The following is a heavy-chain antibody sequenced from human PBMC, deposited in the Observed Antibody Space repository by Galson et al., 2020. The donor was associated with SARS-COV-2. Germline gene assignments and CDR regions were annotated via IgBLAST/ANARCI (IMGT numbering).Heavy chain of an antibody. CDR3: ARGRLVALGAFDI. CDR2: IYYSGST. D-gene: IGHD2-8*02. V-gene: IGHV4-59*11. Sequence: SETLSLTCTVSGGSISSHYWSWIRQPPGKGLEWIGYIYYSGSTTYNPSLKSRVTISVHTSKKQFSLKLSSVTTADTAVYSCARGRLVALGAFDIWGHGTMVTVSS. J-gene: IGHJ3*02. CDR1: GGSISSHY.